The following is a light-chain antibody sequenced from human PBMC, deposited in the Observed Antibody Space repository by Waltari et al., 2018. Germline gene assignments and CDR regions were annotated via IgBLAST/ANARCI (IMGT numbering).Light chain of an antibody. CDR3: LAADSSGTSKV. J-gene: IGLJ3*02. CDR2: KDT. V-gene: IGLV3-25*03. Sequence: SYELTQPPSVSVSPGQTARITCSGDALPKQYAFWYQQKPGQAPVLLIDKDTQRPSGITERLSGSSSGTTVKMTISGVQAEDEADYYCLAADSSGTSKVFGGGTKLTVL. CDR1: ALPKQY.